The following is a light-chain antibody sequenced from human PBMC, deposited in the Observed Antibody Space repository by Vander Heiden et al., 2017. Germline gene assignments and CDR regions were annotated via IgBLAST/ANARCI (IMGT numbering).Light chain of an antibody. CDR1: QIISSY. Sequence: DIEMTQSPSSLSASVGDRVTITCRASQIISSYLNWYQQTPGKAPKLLIYAASSLQSGVPSRCSGSGSGTDFTLTISRLQPEDFANYYCQQSYSTPQTFGQGTKLEIK. J-gene: IGKJ2*01. CDR2: AAS. V-gene: IGKV1-39*01. CDR3: QQSYSTPQT.